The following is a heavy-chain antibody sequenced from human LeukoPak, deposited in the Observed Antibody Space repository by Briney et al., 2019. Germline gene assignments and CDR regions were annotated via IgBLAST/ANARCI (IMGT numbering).Heavy chain of an antibody. Sequence: SETLSLICTVSGGSMSSSGQYWGWIRQSPVKRLEWIGSIYYSGSTDYNPTLKSRVTISVDTSKNQVSLELTSVTAADTAIYYCARNMTSISRLDVFDIWGPGTMVTVS. CDR2: IYYSGST. J-gene: IGHJ3*02. V-gene: IGHV4-39*01. D-gene: IGHD5-12*01. CDR1: GGSMSSSGQY. CDR3: ARNMTSISRLDVFDI.